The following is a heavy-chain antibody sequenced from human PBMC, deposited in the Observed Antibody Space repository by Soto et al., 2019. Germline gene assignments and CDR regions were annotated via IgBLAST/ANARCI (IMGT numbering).Heavy chain of an antibody. CDR2: MNPNSGNT. CDR1: GYTFTSYD. J-gene: IGHJ5*02. V-gene: IGHV1-8*01. Sequence: QVQLVQSGAEVKKPGASVKVSCKASGYTFTSYDINWVRQATGQGLEWMGWMNPNSGNTVYAQKFQCRVTMTRNTSISTAYMELSSLRSEDTAVYYCARERGAVCSGGSCYWFDPWGQGTLVTVSS. D-gene: IGHD2-15*01. CDR3: ARERGAVCSGGSCYWFDP.